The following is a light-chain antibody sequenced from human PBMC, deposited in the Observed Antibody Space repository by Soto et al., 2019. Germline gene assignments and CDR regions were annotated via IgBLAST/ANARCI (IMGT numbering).Light chain of an antibody. CDR3: SSFSSDTTLFV. Sequence: QSVLTQPASVSGSPGQSITISCTGANSDIGDWNYVSLYQQSPGKAPKLIIYEVNYRPSGVSYRFSGSKSGNTASLTSSGLHAEDDADYYCSSFSSDTTLFVFGGGTKLTVL. J-gene: IGLJ2*01. CDR1: NSDIGDWNY. CDR2: EVN. V-gene: IGLV2-14*01.